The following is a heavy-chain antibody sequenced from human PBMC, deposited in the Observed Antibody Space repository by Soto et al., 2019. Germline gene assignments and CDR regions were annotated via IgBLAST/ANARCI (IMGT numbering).Heavy chain of an antibody. CDR2: ISGSGGST. J-gene: IGHJ4*02. Sequence: GGSLRLSCAASGFTFSSYATSWVRQAPGKGLEWVSAISGSGGSTYYADSVKGRFTISRDNSKNTLYLQMNSLRAEDTAVYYCAKDPGGYYDSSGYPGAYFDYWGQGTLVTVSS. CDR3: AKDPGGYYDSSGYPGAYFDY. D-gene: IGHD3-22*01. V-gene: IGHV3-23*01. CDR1: GFTFSSYA.